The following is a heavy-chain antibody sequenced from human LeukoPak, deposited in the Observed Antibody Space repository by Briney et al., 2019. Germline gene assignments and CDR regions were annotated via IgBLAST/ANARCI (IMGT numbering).Heavy chain of an antibody. J-gene: IGHJ3*02. CDR1: GDSFSTYY. V-gene: IGHV4-59*01. CDR2: IFYTGVS. Sequence: PSETLSLTCTVSGDSFSTYYWSWIRQPPGKGLQWIGFIFYTGVSNYSPSLKGRVTISVDTSKNQFSLRLTSVTAADTAVYYCARGTYYDSSGYFNDAFDIWGQGTMVTVSS. D-gene: IGHD3-22*01. CDR3: ARGTYYDSSGYFNDAFDI.